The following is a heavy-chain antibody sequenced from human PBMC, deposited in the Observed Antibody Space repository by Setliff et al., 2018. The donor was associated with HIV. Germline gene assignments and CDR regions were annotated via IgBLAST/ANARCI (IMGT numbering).Heavy chain of an antibody. CDR1: GFTFSKAW. CDR2: IKSRTVTETT. V-gene: IGHV3-15*01. CDR3: ATDPFAPDYDVSTGVPLYA. Sequence: PGGSLRLSCAAAGFTFSKAWMSWFRQTPGKGLEWVGRIKSRTVTETTDVAAPLKGRFTISRDDPKHTLFLQLNSLKIEDTAVYYCATDPFAPDYDVSTGVPLYAWGQGTTVTVSS. J-gene: IGHJ6*02. D-gene: IGHD3-9*01.